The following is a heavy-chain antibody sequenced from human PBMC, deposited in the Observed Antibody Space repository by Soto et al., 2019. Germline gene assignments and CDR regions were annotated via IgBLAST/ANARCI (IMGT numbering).Heavy chain of an antibody. CDR3: ALLNDGDYTF. D-gene: IGHD4-17*01. CDR1: GFSVTSDGVG. J-gene: IGHJ4*02. CDR2: IFWDDDK. Sequence: SGPTLMNPKQTPALTCTFSGFSVTSDGVGVGWIRQPPGKALEWLAVIFWDDDKRYSPSLESRLSIARDTSKDQVFLTMTNMESVDTATYYCALLNDGDYTFWGQGTRVTVSS. V-gene: IGHV2-5*02.